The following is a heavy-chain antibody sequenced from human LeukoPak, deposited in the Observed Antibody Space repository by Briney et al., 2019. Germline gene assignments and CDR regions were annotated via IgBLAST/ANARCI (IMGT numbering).Heavy chain of an antibody. Sequence: PSETLSLTCTVSGGSISSYYWSWIRQPPGQGLEWIGYIYYSGSTNYNTSPKSRVTISVDTSKNQLALKLSSVTAADTAVYYCASLRCSRTSFYAGWFDPWGQGTLVTVSS. J-gene: IGHJ5*02. D-gene: IGHD2-2*01. V-gene: IGHV4-59*08. CDR1: GGSISSYY. CDR3: ASLRCSRTSFYAGWFDP. CDR2: IYYSGST.